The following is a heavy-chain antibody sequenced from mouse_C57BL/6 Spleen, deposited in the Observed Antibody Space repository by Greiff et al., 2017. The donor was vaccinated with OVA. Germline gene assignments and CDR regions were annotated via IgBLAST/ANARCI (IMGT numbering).Heavy chain of an antibody. D-gene: IGHD6-1*01. Sequence: VQLQQSGAELVRPGASVKLSCTASGFTIKDDYMHWVKQRPEQGLEWIGWIDPENGDTEYASKFQGKATITADTSSNTAYLQLSSLTSEDTAVYYCTLPPREFAYWGQGTLVTVSA. CDR3: TLPPREFAY. V-gene: IGHV14-4*01. CDR1: GFTIKDDY. CDR2: IDPENGDT. J-gene: IGHJ3*01.